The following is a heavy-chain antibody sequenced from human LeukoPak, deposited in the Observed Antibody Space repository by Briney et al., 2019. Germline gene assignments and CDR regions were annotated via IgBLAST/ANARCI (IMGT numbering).Heavy chain of an antibody. CDR2: INHSGST. J-gene: IGHJ4*02. D-gene: IGHD3-3*01. Sequence: RPSETLSLTCAVYGGSFSGYYWSWIRQPPGKGLEWIGEINHSGSTNYNPSLKSRVTISVDTSKNQFSLKLSSVTAADTAVYYCARVNYDFWSGYSHTYFDYWGQGTLVTVSS. CDR1: GGSFSGYY. V-gene: IGHV4-34*01. CDR3: ARVNYDFWSGYSHTYFDY.